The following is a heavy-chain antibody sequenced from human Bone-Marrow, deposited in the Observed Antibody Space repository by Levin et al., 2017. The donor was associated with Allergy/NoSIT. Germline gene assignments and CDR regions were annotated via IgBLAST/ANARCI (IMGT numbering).Heavy chain of an antibody. J-gene: IGHJ4*02. V-gene: IGHV3-23*01. Sequence: PVASVKVSCAASGFTFNTFGMTWVRQAPGKGLEWVSVISGSGSSTYYADSVKGRFTISRDNSKNRLYLQMDSLRAEDTAIYYCAKDRNRMRLVVTAIDYWGQGTLVTVSS. CDR3: AKDRNRMRLVVTAIDY. CDR2: ISGSGSST. D-gene: IGHD2-21*02. CDR1: GFTFNTFG.